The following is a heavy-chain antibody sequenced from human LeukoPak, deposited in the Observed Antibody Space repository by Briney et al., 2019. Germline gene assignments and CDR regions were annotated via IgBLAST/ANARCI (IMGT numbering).Heavy chain of an antibody. CDR2: ISAFNGNT. Sequence: ASVKVSCKASGYTFSNYGISWVRQAPGQGLEWMGWISAFNGNTNYAQRLQGRLTMTTDTPTSTAYMELRSLRSGDTAVYYCARDLDIFGVAEVDYWGQGTLVTVSS. V-gene: IGHV1-18*01. D-gene: IGHD3-3*02. CDR3: ARDLDIFGVAEVDY. J-gene: IGHJ4*02. CDR1: GYTFSNYG.